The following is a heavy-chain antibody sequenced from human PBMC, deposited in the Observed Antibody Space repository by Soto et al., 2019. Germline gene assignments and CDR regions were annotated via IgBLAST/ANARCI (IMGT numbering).Heavy chain of an antibody. D-gene: IGHD2-15*01. CDR3: ARERSCSGGSCYYRWFDP. CDR1: GGTFSSYA. CDR2: LIPIFGTA. J-gene: IGHJ5*02. Sequence: SVKVSCKASGGTFSSYAISWVRPAPGQGLEWMGGLIPIFGTANYAQKFQGRVTITADESTSTAYMELSSLRSEDTAVYYCARERSCSGGSCYYRWFDPWGQGTLVTVSS. V-gene: IGHV1-69*13.